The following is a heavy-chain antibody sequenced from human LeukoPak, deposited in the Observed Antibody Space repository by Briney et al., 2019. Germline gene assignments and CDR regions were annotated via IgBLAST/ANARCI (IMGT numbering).Heavy chain of an antibody. D-gene: IGHD5-12*01. J-gene: IGHJ4*02. Sequence: GGSLRLSCAASGFTFSSYAMHWVRQAPGKGLEWVAVISYDGSNKYYADSVKGRFTISRDNAKNSLYLQMNSLRAEDTAVYYCASRSDYFDYWGQGTLVTVSS. CDR2: ISYDGSNK. CDR1: GFTFSSYA. V-gene: IGHV3-30-3*01. CDR3: ASRSDYFDY.